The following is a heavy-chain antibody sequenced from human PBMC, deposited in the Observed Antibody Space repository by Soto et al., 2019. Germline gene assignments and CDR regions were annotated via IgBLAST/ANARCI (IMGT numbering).Heavy chain of an antibody. CDR3: ARVSGIYYYGMDV. V-gene: IGHV4-34*01. Sequence: QVQLQQWGAGLLKPSETLSLTCAVYGGSFSGYYWSWIRQPPGKGLEWIGEINHSGSTNYNPSLKRRVTISVDTSKNQFSLKLRSVTAADTAVYYCARVSGIYYYGMDVWGQGTTVTVSS. D-gene: IGHD3-10*01. J-gene: IGHJ6*02. CDR2: INHSGST. CDR1: GGSFSGYY.